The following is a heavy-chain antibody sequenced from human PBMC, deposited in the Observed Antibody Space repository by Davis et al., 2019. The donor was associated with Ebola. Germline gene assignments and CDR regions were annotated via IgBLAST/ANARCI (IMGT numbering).Heavy chain of an antibody. D-gene: IGHD4-23*01. CDR3: ARGTVVTPFDY. J-gene: IGHJ4*02. V-gene: IGHV6-1*01. CDR2: TCYRSKWYN. Sequence: SQTLSLTCAISGDSVSSNSAAWSWIRQSPSRGLEWLGRTCYRSKWYNDYAVSLKSRITINPDTSKNQFSLQLNSVTPEDTAVYYCARGTVVTPFDYWGQGTLVTVSS. CDR1: GDSVSSNSAA.